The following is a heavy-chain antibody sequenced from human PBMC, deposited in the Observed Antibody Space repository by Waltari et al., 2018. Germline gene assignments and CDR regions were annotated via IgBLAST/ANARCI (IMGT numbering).Heavy chain of an antibody. Sequence: QVQLQESGPGLVKPSETLSLTCAVSGYSISSGYYWGWIRQPPGKGLEWIGSIYHSGSTYYNSSLKSRVTISLATSKNQFSLKLSSVTAADTAVYYCARDSITMVRGVIINPPLFDYWGQGTLVTVSS. CDR2: IYHSGST. CDR1: GYSISSGYY. CDR3: ARDSITMVRGVIINPPLFDY. D-gene: IGHD3-10*01. J-gene: IGHJ4*02. V-gene: IGHV4-38-2*02.